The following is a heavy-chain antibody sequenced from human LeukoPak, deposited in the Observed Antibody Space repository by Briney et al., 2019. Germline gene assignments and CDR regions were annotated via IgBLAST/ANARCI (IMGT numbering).Heavy chain of an antibody. CDR1: GYTFTGYY. J-gene: IGHJ5*02. CDR2: INPNSGGT. Sequence: ASVKVSCKASGYTFTGYYMRWVRHAPGQGLEWMGLINPNSGGTNYAQKFQGRLTMTRDTSISTDYMELSTLRSDDPAVYYCARDSPYYYGSGSYYPINWFDPWGQGTLVTVSS. CDR3: ARDSPYYYGSGSYYPINWFDP. D-gene: IGHD3-10*01. V-gene: IGHV1-2*02.